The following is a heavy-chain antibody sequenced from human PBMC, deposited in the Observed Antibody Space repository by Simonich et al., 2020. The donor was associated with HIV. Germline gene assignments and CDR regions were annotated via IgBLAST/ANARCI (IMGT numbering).Heavy chain of an antibody. V-gene: IGHV4-59*01. J-gene: IGHJ5*02. D-gene: IGHD6-13*01. CDR1: GGSFSTYY. Sequence: QVQLQESGPGLVKPSETLSLNCTVSGGSFSTYYWSWIRQPPGKGLEWIGYIYYSGTTNYNPSLKSRVTISVDTSKKQFSLKLSSVTAADTAVYYCARQPRIAAAGGGWFDPWGQGTLVTVSS. CDR2: IYYSGTT. CDR3: ARQPRIAAAGGGWFDP.